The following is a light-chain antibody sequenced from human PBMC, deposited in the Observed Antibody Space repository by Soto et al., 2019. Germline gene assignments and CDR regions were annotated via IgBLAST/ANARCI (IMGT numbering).Light chain of an antibody. CDR1: QGISHW. Sequence: DLQMTQAPASVSASVGDRVTITCRASQGISHWLAWYQQKPGNAPKPLIYEASSLERGVPARFSGSGSGTDFTLTISSLQPEDFATYYCQQANSFPWTFGQGTKV. V-gene: IGKV1-12*02. J-gene: IGKJ1*01. CDR3: QQANSFPWT. CDR2: EAS.